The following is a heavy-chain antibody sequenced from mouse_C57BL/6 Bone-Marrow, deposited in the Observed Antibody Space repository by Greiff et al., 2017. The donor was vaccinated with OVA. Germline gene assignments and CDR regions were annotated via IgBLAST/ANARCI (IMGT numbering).Heavy chain of an antibody. CDR3: TYYGSSFYFDY. V-gene: IGHV1-15*01. D-gene: IGHD1-1*01. Sequence: QVQLQQSGPELVKPGASVKISCKASGYTFTDYEMHWVKQTPVHGLEWIGAIDPETGGTAYNQKFKGKAILTADKSSSTAYMELRSLTSEDSAVYYCTYYGSSFYFDYWGQGTTLTVSS. CDR1: GYTFTDYE. CDR2: IDPETGGT. J-gene: IGHJ2*01.